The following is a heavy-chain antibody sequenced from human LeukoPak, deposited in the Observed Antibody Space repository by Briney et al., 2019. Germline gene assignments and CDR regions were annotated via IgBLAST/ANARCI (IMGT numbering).Heavy chain of an antibody. V-gene: IGHV3-23*01. CDR2: ISGSGGST. D-gene: IGHD3-22*01. J-gene: IGHJ4*02. CDR3: AKAPPTDYYYDSSGYSNYDY. Sequence: GGSLRLSCAASGFTFSSYAMSLVRQAPGKGLEWVSAISGSGGSTYYADSVKGRFTISRDNSKNTLYLQMNSLRAEDTAVYYCAKAPPTDYYYDSSGYSNYDYWGQGTLVTVSS. CDR1: GFTFSSYA.